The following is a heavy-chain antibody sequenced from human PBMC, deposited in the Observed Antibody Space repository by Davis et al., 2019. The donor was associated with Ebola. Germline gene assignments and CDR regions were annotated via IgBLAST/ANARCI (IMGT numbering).Heavy chain of an antibody. Sequence: SCAASGFTFSSYSMNWVRQAPGKGLEWVSSISSSSSYIYYADSVKGRFTISRDNAKNSLYLQMNSLRDEDTAVYYCARREAVAGIPRSDYYYGMDVWGQGTTVTVSS. D-gene: IGHD6-19*01. CDR1: GFTFSSYS. J-gene: IGHJ6*02. CDR3: ARREAVAGIPRSDYYYGMDV. V-gene: IGHV3-21*01. CDR2: ISSSSSYI.